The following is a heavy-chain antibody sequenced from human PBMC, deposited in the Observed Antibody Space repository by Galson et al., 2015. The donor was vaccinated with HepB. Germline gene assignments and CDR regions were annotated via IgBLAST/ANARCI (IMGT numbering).Heavy chain of an antibody. CDR2: ISGSGGST. V-gene: IGHV3-23*01. J-gene: IGHJ4*02. CDR1: GFTFSNAW. D-gene: IGHD3-10*01. CDR3: AKDPLPGYYGSGSNYFDY. Sequence: SLRLSCAASGFTFSNAWMSWVRQAPGKGLEWVSAISGSGGSTYYADSVKGRFTISRDNSKNTLYLQMNSLRAEDTAVYYCAKDPLPGYYGSGSNYFDYWGQGTLVTVSS.